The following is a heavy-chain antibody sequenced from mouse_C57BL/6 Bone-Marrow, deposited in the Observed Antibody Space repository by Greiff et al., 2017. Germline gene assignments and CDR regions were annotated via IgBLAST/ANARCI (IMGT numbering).Heavy chain of an antibody. V-gene: IGHV1-18*01. CDR3: ARQPHYDAMDY. Sequence: VQLQQSGPELVKPGASVKMPCKASGYTFTDYNMDWVKQSHGKSLEWIGDINPNNGGTIYNQKFKGKATLTVDKSSSTAYMELRSLTSEDTAVYYCARQPHYDAMDYWGQGTSVTVSS. J-gene: IGHJ4*01. CDR2: INPNNGGT. CDR1: GYTFTDYN.